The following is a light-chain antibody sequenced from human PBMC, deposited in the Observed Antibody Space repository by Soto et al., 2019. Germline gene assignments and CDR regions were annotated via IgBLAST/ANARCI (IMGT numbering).Light chain of an antibody. Sequence: DIPMTQSPSTLSASVGDRVTITCRASQSISSWLAWYQQKPGKAPKLLIYDASGLESGVASRFGGSGSGTEVTLTISSLQPDDFATYDCQQYDSYPRTFGQGTKVEF. CDR1: QSISSW. CDR3: QQYDSYPRT. J-gene: IGKJ1*01. CDR2: DAS. V-gene: IGKV1-5*01.